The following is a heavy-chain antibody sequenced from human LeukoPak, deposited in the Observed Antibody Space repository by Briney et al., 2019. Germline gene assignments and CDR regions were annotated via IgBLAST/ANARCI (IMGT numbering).Heavy chain of an antibody. V-gene: IGHV6-1*01. CDR3: TRGGAAAGFDY. D-gene: IGHD6-13*01. Sequence: SQTLSLTCAISGDSVPSNSAVWNWIRQSPSRGLEWLGRTYYRSKWYNDYAISVKSRITINPVTSKNQFSLQLNSVTPEDTAMYYCTRGGAAAGFDYWGQGTLVTVSS. CDR2: TYYRSKWYN. CDR1: GDSVPSNSAV. J-gene: IGHJ4*02.